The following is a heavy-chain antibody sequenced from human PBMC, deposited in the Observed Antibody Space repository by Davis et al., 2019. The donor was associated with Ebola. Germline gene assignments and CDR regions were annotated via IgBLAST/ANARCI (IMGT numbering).Heavy chain of an antibody. CDR3: TTPGGQDSGYDVFDI. J-gene: IGHJ3*02. V-gene: IGHV1-46*03. CDR1: GYTFTNYY. D-gene: IGHD5-12*01. CDR2: INPNDGRT. Sequence: AASVKVSCKASGYTFTNYYMHWVRQAPGQGLEWMGMINPNDGRTIYAQKFQGRVTVTRDTSTGTAYMELRSLRSEDTALYYCTTPGGQDSGYDVFDIWGQGTMVTVSS.